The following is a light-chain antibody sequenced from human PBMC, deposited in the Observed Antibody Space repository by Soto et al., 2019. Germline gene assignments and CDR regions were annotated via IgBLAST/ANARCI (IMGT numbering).Light chain of an antibody. V-gene: IGLV2-23*01. CDR1: SSDVGGYNY. CDR3: CSYASSSAV. CDR2: EGS. J-gene: IGLJ2*01. Sequence: QSVLTQPASVSGSPGQSITISCTGISSDVGGYNYVSWYQQHPGKAPKLMIYEGSKRPSGVSNRFSGSKSGNTASLTISGLQAEDEADYYCCSYASSSAVFGGGTKLTVL.